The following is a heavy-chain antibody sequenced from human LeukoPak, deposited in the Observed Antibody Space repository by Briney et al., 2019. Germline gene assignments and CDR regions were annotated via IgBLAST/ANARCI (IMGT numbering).Heavy chain of an antibody. CDR3: AKDPDYDILTGTTFDY. V-gene: IGHV3-30*18. CDR1: GFTFSSYG. D-gene: IGHD3-9*01. J-gene: IGHJ4*02. CDR2: ISYDGSNK. Sequence: GGSLRLSCAASGFTFSSYGMHWVRQAPGKGLEWVAVISYDGSNKYYADSVKGRFTISRGNSKNTLYLQMKSLRADDTAVYYCAKDPDYDILTGTTFDYWGQGTLVTVSS.